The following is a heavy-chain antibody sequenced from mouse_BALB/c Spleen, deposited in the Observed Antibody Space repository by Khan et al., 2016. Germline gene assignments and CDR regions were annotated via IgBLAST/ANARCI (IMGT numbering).Heavy chain of an antibody. D-gene: IGHD2-14*01. CDR3: ARGKYDGVAY. CDR1: GYTFTNYG. J-gene: IGHJ3*01. Sequence: QIQLVQSGPELKKPGETVKISCKASGYTFTNYGMNWVKQAPGKGLKWMGWINTYTGEPTYADDFKGRFAFSLETSASTAYLQINNLKKEDTATXFCARGKYDGVAYWGQGTLVTVSA. CDR2: INTYTGEP. V-gene: IGHV9-3-1*01.